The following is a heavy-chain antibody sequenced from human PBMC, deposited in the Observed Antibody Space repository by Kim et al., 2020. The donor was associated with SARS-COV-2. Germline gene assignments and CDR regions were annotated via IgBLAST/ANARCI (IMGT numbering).Heavy chain of an antibody. D-gene: IGHD5-18*01. V-gene: IGHV5-10-1*01. CDR1: GYSFTSYW. CDR2: IDPSDSYT. CDR3: ARGSRSSPQKRPGYSYGDGDY. J-gene: IGHJ4*02. Sequence: GESLKISCKGSGYSFTSYWISWVRQMPGKGLEWMGRIDPSDSYTNYSPSFQGHVTISADKSISTAYLQWSSLKASDTAMYYCARGSRSSPQKRPGYSYGDGDYWGQGTLVTVSS.